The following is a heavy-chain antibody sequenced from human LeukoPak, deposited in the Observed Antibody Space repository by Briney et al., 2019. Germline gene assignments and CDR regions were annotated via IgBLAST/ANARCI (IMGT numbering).Heavy chain of an antibody. V-gene: IGHV4-38-2*02. CDR2: IYHSGST. J-gene: IGHJ4*02. D-gene: IGHD5-18*01. CDR1: GYSIRSGYY. CDR3: AREGAGGYSYAYFDY. Sequence: SETLSLTCTVSGYSIRSGYYWDWIRQPPGKGLEWIGNIYHSGSTYYNPSLKSRVTISLDTSKNQFSLKLSSVTAAATAVYYCAREGAGGYSYAYFDYWGQGTLVTVSS.